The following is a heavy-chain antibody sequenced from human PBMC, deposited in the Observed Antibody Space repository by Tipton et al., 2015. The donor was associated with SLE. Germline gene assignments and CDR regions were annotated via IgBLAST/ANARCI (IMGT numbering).Heavy chain of an antibody. CDR1: GLTFSEYY. J-gene: IGHJ4*02. V-gene: IGHV3-11*01. D-gene: IGHD3-16*01. CDR2: ISSSGASV. CDR3: ATTRLVGPSDH. Sequence: GSLRLSYTASGLTFSEYYMNWIRQAPGKGLEWVSYISSSGASVHYADSVRGRFTISRDNTDNSLYLQMNSLRAEDTAMYYCATTRLVGPSDHWGQGTLVTVSS.